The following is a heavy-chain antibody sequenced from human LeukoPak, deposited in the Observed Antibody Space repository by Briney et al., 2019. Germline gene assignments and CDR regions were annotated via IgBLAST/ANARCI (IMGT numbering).Heavy chain of an antibody. D-gene: IGHD5-24*01. Sequence: LGESLKISCKGSGYSFTSYWIGWVRQMPGKGLEWMGIIYPGDSDTRYSPSFQGQVTISADKSISTAYLQWSSLKASDTAMYYCARRQFVERDGYALGYFDYWGQGTLVTVSS. CDR1: GYSFTSYW. CDR2: IYPGDSDT. V-gene: IGHV5-51*01. J-gene: IGHJ4*02. CDR3: ARRQFVERDGYALGYFDY.